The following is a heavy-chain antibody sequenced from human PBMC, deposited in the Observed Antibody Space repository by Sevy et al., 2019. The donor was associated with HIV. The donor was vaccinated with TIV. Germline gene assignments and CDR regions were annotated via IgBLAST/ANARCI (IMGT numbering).Heavy chain of an antibody. Sequence: ASVKVSCKVSGYTLTELSMHWVRQAPGKGLEWMGGFDPEDGETIYPQKFQGRVTMTEDTSTDTAYMELSSLRSEDTAVYYCATGPYYYGSGSYYNEGWFDPWGQGTLVTVSS. J-gene: IGHJ5*02. D-gene: IGHD3-10*01. CDR1: GYTLTELS. CDR3: ATGPYYYGSGSYYNEGWFDP. V-gene: IGHV1-24*01. CDR2: FDPEDGET.